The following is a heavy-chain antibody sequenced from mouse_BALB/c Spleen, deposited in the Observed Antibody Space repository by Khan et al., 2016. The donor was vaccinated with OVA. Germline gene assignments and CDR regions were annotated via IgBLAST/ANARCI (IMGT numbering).Heavy chain of an antibody. V-gene: IGHV14-3*02. CDR2: IDPANGNT. Sequence: EVQLQESGAELVKPGASVKLSCTASGFNIKDTYMHWVKQRPEQGLEWIGRIDPANGNTEFDPKFQGKATITADTSSNTAYLQLSSLTSDDTAVYYCARGPRGYWGQGTTLTVSS. J-gene: IGHJ2*01. CDR3: ARGPRGY. CDR1: GFNIKDTY.